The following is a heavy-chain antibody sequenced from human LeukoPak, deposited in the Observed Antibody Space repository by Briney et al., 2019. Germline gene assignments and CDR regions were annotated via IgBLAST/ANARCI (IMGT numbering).Heavy chain of an antibody. D-gene: IGHD4-17*01. Sequence: GGSLRFSCAVSGFSFDTYWMTWVRQAPGKGLEWVANIKQDGSEKYYVDSEKGRFTISRDNAKNSLYLQMNSLRAEDTAVYYCARHPYGVLDYWGQGTLVTVSS. V-gene: IGHV3-7*01. J-gene: IGHJ4*02. CDR2: IKQDGSEK. CDR1: GFSFDTYW. CDR3: ARHPYGVLDY.